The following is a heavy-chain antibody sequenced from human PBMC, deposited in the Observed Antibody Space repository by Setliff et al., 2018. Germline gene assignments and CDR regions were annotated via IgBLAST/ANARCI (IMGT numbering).Heavy chain of an antibody. Sequence: SETLSLTCTVSGASISSSSYYWAWIRQPPGRGLELIGSIFYGGSTYYNPSLKSRVTISIDASKNQFSLELDSVTAADTAVHYCARTDDYYNFYAYWGQGTLVTVSS. CDR1: GASISSSSYY. D-gene: IGHD3-3*01. CDR3: ARTDDYYNFYAY. CDR2: IFYGGST. V-gene: IGHV4-39*07. J-gene: IGHJ4*02.